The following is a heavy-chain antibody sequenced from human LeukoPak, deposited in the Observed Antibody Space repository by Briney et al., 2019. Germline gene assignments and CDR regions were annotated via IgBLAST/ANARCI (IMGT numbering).Heavy chain of an antibody. CDR2: IYYSGST. J-gene: IGHJ3*02. CDR3: ARGGYTYGFDAFDI. D-gene: IGHD5-18*01. CDR1: GGSISSYY. Sequence: SETLSLTCTVSGGSISSYYWGWIRQPPGKGLEWIGSIYYSGSTYYNPSLKSRVTISVDTSKNQFSLKLSSVTAADTAVYYCARGGYTYGFDAFDIWGQGTMVTVSS. V-gene: IGHV4-39*07.